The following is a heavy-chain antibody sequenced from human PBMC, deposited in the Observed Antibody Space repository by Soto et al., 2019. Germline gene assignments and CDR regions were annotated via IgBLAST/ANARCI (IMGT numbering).Heavy chain of an antibody. CDR1: GGTSSSYA. Sequence: SVKVSCKASGGTSSSYAISWVRQAPGQGLEWMGGIIPIFGTANYAQKFQGRVTITADESTSTAYMELSSLRSEGTAVYYCARGPVEMATIGYWGQGTLVTVSS. J-gene: IGHJ4*02. CDR2: IIPIFGTA. CDR3: ARGPVEMATIGY. V-gene: IGHV1-69*13. D-gene: IGHD5-12*01.